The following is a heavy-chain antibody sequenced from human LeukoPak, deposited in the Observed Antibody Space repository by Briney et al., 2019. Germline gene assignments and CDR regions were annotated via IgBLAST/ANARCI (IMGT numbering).Heavy chain of an antibody. CDR3: ARDQSYGSAPHYYYYYYMDV. V-gene: IGHV3-7*01. CDR1: GFSFTTYW. D-gene: IGHD3-10*01. Sequence: GGSLRLSCAASGFSFTTYWMGWVRQAPGKGLEWVANINQDESSQYYVDAVRGRFTISRDNAKNSLNLQMNSLRAEDTAVYYCARDQSYGSAPHYYYYYYMDVWGKGTTVTVSS. CDR2: INQDESSQ. J-gene: IGHJ6*03.